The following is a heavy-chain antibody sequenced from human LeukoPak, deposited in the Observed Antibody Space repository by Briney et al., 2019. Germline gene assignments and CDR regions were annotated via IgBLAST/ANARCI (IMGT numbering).Heavy chain of an antibody. J-gene: IGHJ4*02. V-gene: IGHV3-21*01. CDR3: TRDPYTSGWYWYFDY. Sequence: GGSLRLSCAASGFTFSSYTMNWVRQAPGKGLEWVSSISSSSGYIYYADSVKGRFTISRDNAKNSLYLQMNSLRAEYTAVYYCTRDPYTSGWYWYFDYWGQGTLLTVSS. D-gene: IGHD6-19*01. CDR2: ISSSSGYI. CDR1: GFTFSSYT.